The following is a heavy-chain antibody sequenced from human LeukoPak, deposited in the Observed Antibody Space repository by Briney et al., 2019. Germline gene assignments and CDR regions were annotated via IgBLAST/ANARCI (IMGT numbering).Heavy chain of an antibody. D-gene: IGHD3-10*01. V-gene: IGHV3-30*18. CDR1: GFTLSSYA. CDR3: AKIETEMLRGVFYPHLDY. CDR2: ISYDGSNK. Sequence: GGSLRLSCAASGFTLSSYAMHWVRQAPGKGLEWVAVISYDGSNKYYADSVKGRFTISRDNSKNTLYLQMNSLRAEDTAVYYCAKIETEMLRGVFYPHLDYWGQGTLVTVSS. J-gene: IGHJ4*02.